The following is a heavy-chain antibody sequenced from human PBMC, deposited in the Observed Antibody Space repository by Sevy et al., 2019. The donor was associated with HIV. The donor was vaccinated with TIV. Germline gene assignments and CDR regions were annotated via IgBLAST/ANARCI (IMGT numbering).Heavy chain of an antibody. CDR2: MNPNSGNT. Sequence: ASVKVSCKASGYTFTSYDINWVRQATGQGLEWMGWMNPNSGNTGYAQKFQGRVTMTRNTSISTAYMELSSLRSEDTAVYYCATGRSSSNRKTFDYWGQGTLVTVSS. D-gene: IGHD6-6*01. CDR3: ATGRSSSNRKTFDY. J-gene: IGHJ4*02. V-gene: IGHV1-8*01. CDR1: GYTFTSYD.